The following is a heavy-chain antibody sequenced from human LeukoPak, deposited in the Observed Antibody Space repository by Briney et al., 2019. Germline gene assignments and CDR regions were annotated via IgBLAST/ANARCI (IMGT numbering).Heavy chain of an antibody. CDR1: GGTFSSYA. D-gene: IGHD6-13*01. Sequence: ASVKVSCKASGGTFSSYAISWVRQAAGQGLEWMGGIIPIFGTANYAQKFQGRVTITADESTSTAYMELSSLRSEDTAVYYCARWAYSSSWYVWFDPWGQGTLVTVSS. V-gene: IGHV1-69*13. CDR3: ARWAYSSSWYVWFDP. J-gene: IGHJ5*02. CDR2: IIPIFGTA.